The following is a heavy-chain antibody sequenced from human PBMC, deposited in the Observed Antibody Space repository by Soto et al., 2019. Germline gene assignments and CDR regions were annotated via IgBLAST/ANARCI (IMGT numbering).Heavy chain of an antibody. CDR1: GYSFTSYW. Sequence: PGESLKISCKGSGYSFTSYWIGWVRQMPGKGLEWMGIIHPADSDTRYSPSFQGQVTISADKSISTAYLQWSSLKASDTAMYYCARLALEQWLRGWFDPWGQGTLVTVSS. CDR2: IHPADSDT. V-gene: IGHV5-51*01. CDR3: ARLALEQWLRGWFDP. D-gene: IGHD6-19*01. J-gene: IGHJ5*02.